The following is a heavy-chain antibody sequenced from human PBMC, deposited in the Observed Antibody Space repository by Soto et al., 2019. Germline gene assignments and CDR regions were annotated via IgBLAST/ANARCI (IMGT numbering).Heavy chain of an antibody. CDR2: IWHDGIYK. CDR3: APEGGVGYGRSWGAF. J-gene: IGHJ4*02. D-gene: IGHD5-12*01. CDR1: GVSFSTYV. V-gene: IGHV3-33*01. Sequence: QVQLVESGGGVVQPGRSLRLSCVASGVSFSTYVMHWVRQAPGKGLEWVASIWHDGIYKFHADAVKGRVAISSDNSMKALYLQMHSLTVEDTAMYYCAPEGGVGYGRSWGAFWGQGTRVTVSS.